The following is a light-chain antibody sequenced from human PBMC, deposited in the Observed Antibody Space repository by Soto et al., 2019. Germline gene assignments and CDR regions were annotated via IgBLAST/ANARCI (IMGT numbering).Light chain of an antibody. CDR2: DTS. CDR3: QQYNNWPPT. CDR1: QFLSSY. J-gene: IGKJ5*01. V-gene: IGKV3-11*01. Sequence: EVVLTQSPATLSSAPGERATLSCRASQFLSSYLAWYQQKPGQPPRLLIYDTSNRATGIPARFSGSRSGTDFTLTISSPQSEDFAVYYCQQYNNWPPTFGQGTRLEIK.